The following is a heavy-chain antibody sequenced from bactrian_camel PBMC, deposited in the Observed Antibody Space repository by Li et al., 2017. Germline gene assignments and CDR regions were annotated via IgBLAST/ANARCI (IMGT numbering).Heavy chain of an antibody. J-gene: IGHJ4*01. Sequence: HVQLVESGGGSVQAGGSLRLSCRASGYTYGNYCMGWFRQASGDERELVAAIDANNRIKYAERATARFTISKDKAGTTLYLQMNNLQPEDTAMYYCGAGPGSLDPQTAWPPNFDVWGQGTQVTVS. V-gene: IGHV3S55*01. D-gene: IGHD3*01. CDR2: IDANNRI. CDR1: GYTYGNYC. CDR3: GAGPGSLDPQTAWPPNFDV.